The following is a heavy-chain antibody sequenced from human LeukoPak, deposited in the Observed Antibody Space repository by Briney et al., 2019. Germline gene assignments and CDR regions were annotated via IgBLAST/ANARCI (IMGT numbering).Heavy chain of an antibody. Sequence: GESLKISCKASGYSFSNYWIGWVRQMPGQGLECIGIIYPGDSDTRYSPSFQGQVTISADKSISTAYLQWSSLKASDTAMYYCAKMWTVTTGFDYWGQGTLVTVSS. CDR2: IYPGDSDT. V-gene: IGHV5-51*01. J-gene: IGHJ4*02. D-gene: IGHD4-11*01. CDR1: GYSFSNYW. CDR3: AKMWTVTTGFDY.